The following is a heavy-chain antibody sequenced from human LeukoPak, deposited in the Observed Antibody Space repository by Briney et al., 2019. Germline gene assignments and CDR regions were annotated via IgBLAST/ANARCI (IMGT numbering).Heavy chain of an antibody. J-gene: IGHJ6*03. CDR2: IYSGGST. D-gene: IGHD6-13*01. Sequence: GGSLRLACAASGFTVSSNYMSWVRQAPGKGLEWVSVIYSGGSTYYADSVKGRFTISRDNSKNTLYLQMNSLRAEDTAVYYCARDGASGSSSSCYSHYYMDVWGKGTTVTISS. V-gene: IGHV3-53*01. CDR1: GFTVSSNY. CDR3: ARDGASGSSSSCYSHYYMDV.